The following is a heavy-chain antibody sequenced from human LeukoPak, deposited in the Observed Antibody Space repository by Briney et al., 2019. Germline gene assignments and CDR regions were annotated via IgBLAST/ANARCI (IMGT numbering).Heavy chain of an antibody. CDR2: ISSSSSTI. Sequence: GGSLRLSCAASGFTFSSYSMNCVRQAPGKGLEWVSYISSSSSTIYYADSVKGRFTISRDTAKNSLYLQMNSLRAEDTAVYFCAREMTGYSSSAIDYWGQGTLVTVSS. CDR1: GFTFSSYS. D-gene: IGHD6-13*01. CDR3: AREMTGYSSSAIDY. V-gene: IGHV3-48*01. J-gene: IGHJ4*02.